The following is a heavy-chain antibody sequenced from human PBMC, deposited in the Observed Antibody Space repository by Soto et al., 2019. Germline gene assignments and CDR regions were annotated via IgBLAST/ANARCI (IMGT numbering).Heavy chain of an antibody. J-gene: IGHJ6*02. CDR3: VRENYYYGMDV. CDR1: GFDASVNY. Sequence: GGSLRLSCAASGFDASVNYMTWVRQAPGKGLEWVSAINSGGSTFYADSVKGRFTISRDNSKNTLYLQMNSLRVEDTAIYYCVRENYYYGMDVWGQGTAVTVSS. V-gene: IGHV3-66*01. CDR2: INSGGST.